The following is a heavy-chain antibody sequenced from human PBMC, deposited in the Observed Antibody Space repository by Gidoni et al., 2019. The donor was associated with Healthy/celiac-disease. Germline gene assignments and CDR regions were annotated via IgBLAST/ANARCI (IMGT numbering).Heavy chain of an antibody. D-gene: IGHD3-3*01. J-gene: IGHJ6*02. V-gene: IGHV3-11*01. CDR1: GFTFMYSY. CDR3: ARWYYDFWSGYYLHYYYGMDV. CDR2: ISSSGSTI. Sequence: QVQLVASGGGLVTPGGSLRLSCAASGFTFMYSYLSWIRQAPGTGLEWVSYISSSGSTIYYADSVKGRFTISRDNAKNSLYLQMNSLRAEDTAVYYCARWYYDFWSGYYLHYYYGMDVWGQGTTVTVSS.